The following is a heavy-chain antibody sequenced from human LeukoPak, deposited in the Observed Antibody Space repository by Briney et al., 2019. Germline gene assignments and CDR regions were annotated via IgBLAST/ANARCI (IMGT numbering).Heavy chain of an antibody. CDR2: IYTTGST. J-gene: IGHJ4*02. V-gene: IGHV4-4*09. D-gene: IGHD1-26*01. CDR3: AKASGVSNADAVL. CDR1: GGSISSYY. Sequence: SETLSLTCTVSGGSISSYYWSWIRQPPGKGLEWIGYIYTTGSTNYNPSLSGRVTISVDTSKNQFSLKLTSVTAADTAVYYCAKASGVSNADAVLWGQGTVVTVSS.